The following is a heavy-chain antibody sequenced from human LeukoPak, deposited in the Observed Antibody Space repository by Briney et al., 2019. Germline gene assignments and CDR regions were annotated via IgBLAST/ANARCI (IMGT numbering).Heavy chain of an antibody. CDR2: ISSSSSYI. J-gene: IGHJ3*02. V-gene: IGHV3-21*01. D-gene: IGHD4-23*01. CDR1: GFGFSSYS. Sequence: GGSLRLSCAASGFGFSSYSMNWVRQAPGKGLEWVSCISSSSSYIYYADSVKGRFTISRDNAKNSLYLQMNSLRAEDTAVYYCARDRSYYGGNLGAFDIWGQGTMVTVSS. CDR3: ARDRSYYGGNLGAFDI.